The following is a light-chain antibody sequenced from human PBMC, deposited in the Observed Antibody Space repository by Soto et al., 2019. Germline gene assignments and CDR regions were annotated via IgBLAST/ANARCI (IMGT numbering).Light chain of an antibody. Sequence: QPALTQPPSVSGAPGQRVTISCTGSSSNIGAGYDVHWYQQLPGTAPKLLIYGNSNRPSGVPDRFSGSKSGTSASLAITGLQAEDEADYYCQSYDSSLSGSQVFGTGTKVTVL. V-gene: IGLV1-40*01. J-gene: IGLJ1*01. CDR1: SSNIGAGYD. CDR3: QSYDSSLSGSQV. CDR2: GNS.